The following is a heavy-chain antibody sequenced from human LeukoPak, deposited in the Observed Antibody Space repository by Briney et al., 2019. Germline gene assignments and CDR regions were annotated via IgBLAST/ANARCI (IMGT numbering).Heavy chain of an antibody. CDR3: ARSGYNWNFGAFYFDY. CDR1: GGSFSGYY. J-gene: IGHJ4*02. Sequence: SETLSLTCAVSGGSFSGYYWSWIRQPPGKGLEWIGEINHSGSTNYNPSLKSRVTISVDTSKNQFSLKLSSVTAADTAVYYCARSGYNWNFGAFYFDYWGQGTLVTVSS. V-gene: IGHV4-34*01. CDR2: INHSGST. D-gene: IGHD1-7*01.